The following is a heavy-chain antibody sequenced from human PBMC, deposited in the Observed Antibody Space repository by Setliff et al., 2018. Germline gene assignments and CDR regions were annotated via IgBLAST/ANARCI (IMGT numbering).Heavy chain of an antibody. CDR1: GYTFANYW. J-gene: IGHJ6*02. D-gene: IGHD6-13*01. V-gene: IGHV5-51*01. Sequence: GESLKTSCKGSGYTFANYWIGWVRQMPGKGLEWMGIIYPGGSDTRYSPSFRGQVTISADKSISTAYLQWSSLKASDTAMYYCARPRTSSNPDSDSSDIWGQGTTVTVSS. CDR3: ARPRTSSNPDSDSSDI. CDR2: IYPGGSDT.